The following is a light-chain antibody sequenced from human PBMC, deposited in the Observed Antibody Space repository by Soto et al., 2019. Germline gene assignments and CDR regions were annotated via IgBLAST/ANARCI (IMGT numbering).Light chain of an antibody. J-gene: IGKJ3*01. V-gene: IGKV1-39*01. CDR3: QQSYSTPPFT. Sequence: DIQMTQSPSSLSASVGDRVTITCRASQSISSYLNWYQQKPGQAPKPLIYAASSLQSGVLSRFSGSGPGTDFTLTTSSLQPEDFATYYCQQSYSTPPFTLGPETKVDIK. CDR2: AAS. CDR1: QSISSY.